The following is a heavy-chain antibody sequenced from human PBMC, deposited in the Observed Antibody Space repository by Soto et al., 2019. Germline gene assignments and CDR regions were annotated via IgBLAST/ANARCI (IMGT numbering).Heavy chain of an antibody. J-gene: IGHJ5*02. D-gene: IGHD6-13*01. Sequence: SETLSLTCTVSGGSISSSSYYWGWIRQPPGKGLEWIGSIYYSGSTYYNPSLKSRVTISVDTSKNQFSLKLSSVTAADTAVYYCARPWRDSSRFNWFDPWGQGTLVTVSS. CDR2: IYYSGST. V-gene: IGHV4-39*01. CDR1: GGSISSSSYY. CDR3: ARPWRDSSRFNWFDP.